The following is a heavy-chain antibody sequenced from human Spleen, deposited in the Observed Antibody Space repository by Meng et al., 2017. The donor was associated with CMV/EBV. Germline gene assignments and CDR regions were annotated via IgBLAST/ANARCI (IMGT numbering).Heavy chain of an antibody. CDR3: ARDPEAPRPIVAFDI. V-gene: IGHV1-2*02. J-gene: IGHJ3*02. CDR2: INPNGGRT. CDR1: GYTFTGFY. D-gene: IGHD2-15*01. Sequence: ASVKISCKGSGYTFTGFYIHWVRQAPGQGLEWIGWINPNGGRTNYTRKFQGRVYMTRDMSISTAYMELSKLRSDDTAVYFCARDPEAPRPIVAFDIWGQGTMVTVSS.